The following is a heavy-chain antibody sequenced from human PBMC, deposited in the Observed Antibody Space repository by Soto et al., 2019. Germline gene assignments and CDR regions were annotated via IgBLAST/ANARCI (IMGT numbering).Heavy chain of an antibody. Sequence: QVQLVQSGAEVKKPGSSVKVSCKASGGTFSSYAISWVRQAPGQGLEWMGGIIPIFGTANYAQKFQGRVTITATEPTSTASMELSGLRSEDTAVYYCARDRAERYYDFWSGSSNSGHGTLDIVCS. D-gene: IGHD3-3*01. V-gene: IGHV1-69*19. CDR3: ARDRAERYYDFWSGSSN. J-gene: IGHJ4*01. CDR1: GGTFSSYA. CDR2: IIPIFGTA.